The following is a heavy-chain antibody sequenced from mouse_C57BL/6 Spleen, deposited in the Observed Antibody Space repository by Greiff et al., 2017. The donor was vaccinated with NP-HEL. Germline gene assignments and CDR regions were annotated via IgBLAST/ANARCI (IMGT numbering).Heavy chain of an antibody. CDR2: ISDGGSYT. D-gene: IGHD1-1*01. CDR1: GFTFSSYA. CDR3: AREGLLRRYFDY. Sequence: EVQGVESGGGLVKPGGSLKLSCAASGFTFSSYAMSWVRQTPEKRLEWVATISDGGSYTYYPDNVKGRFTISRDNAKNNLYLQMSHLKSEDTAMYYCAREGLLRRYFDYWGQGTTLTVSS. J-gene: IGHJ2*01. V-gene: IGHV5-4*01.